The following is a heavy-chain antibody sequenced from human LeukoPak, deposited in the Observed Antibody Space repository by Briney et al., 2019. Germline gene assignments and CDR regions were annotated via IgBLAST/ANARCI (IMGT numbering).Heavy chain of an antibody. CDR3: AKLRRVVVPAAAIS. CDR1: GFTFSSYA. D-gene: IGHD2-2*01. CDR2: ISGSGGST. V-gene: IGHV3-23*01. J-gene: IGHJ4*02. Sequence: GGFLRLSCAASGFTFSSYAMSWVRQAPGKGLEWVSAISGSGGSTYYADSVKGRFTISRDNSKNTLYLQMNSLRAEDTAVYYCAKLRRVVVPAAAISWGQGTLVTVSS.